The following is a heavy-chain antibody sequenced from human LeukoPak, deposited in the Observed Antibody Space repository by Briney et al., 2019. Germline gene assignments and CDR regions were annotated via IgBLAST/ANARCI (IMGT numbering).Heavy chain of an antibody. CDR1: GFTLSSNA. Sequence: GGSLRLSCAAYGFTLSSNAMSWVRQAPGEGLEWVSSFTTSTYYADSVKGRFTISRDISRNTLYLQMNSLRAEDTAVYYCAKYFGGWYEDYWGQGTLVTVSS. V-gene: IGHV3-23*01. J-gene: IGHJ4*02. CDR3: AKYFGGWYEDY. CDR2: FTTST. D-gene: IGHD6-19*01.